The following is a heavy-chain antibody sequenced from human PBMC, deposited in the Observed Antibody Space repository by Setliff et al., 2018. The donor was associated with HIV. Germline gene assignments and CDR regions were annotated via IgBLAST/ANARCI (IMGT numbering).Heavy chain of an antibody. CDR1: GDSIGITNYY. V-gene: IGHV4-39*01. Sequence: SETLSLTCIASGDSIGITNYYWGWIRQPPGRGLEWVGSIYQSGRTFYNPSLSGRVTVSIATSKNQFSLKLTSVTAADTAVYYCARQAWHSGRNGYFVDYWGQGTLVTVSS. CDR3: ARQAWHSGRNGYFVDY. J-gene: IGHJ4*02. CDR2: IYQSGRT. D-gene: IGHD2-15*01.